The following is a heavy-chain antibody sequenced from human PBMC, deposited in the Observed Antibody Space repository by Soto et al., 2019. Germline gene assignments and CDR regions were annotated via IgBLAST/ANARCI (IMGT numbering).Heavy chain of an antibody. CDR3: AKDRGMKYGDYPHYYGMDV. D-gene: IGHD4-17*01. CDR2: ISYDGSNK. Sequence: QVQLVESGGGVVQPGRSLRLSCAASGFTFSSYGMHWVRQAPGKGLEWVAVISYDGSNKYYADSVKGRFTISRDNSKNTLYLQMNSLRAEDTAVYYCAKDRGMKYGDYPHYYGMDVWGQGTTVTVSS. CDR1: GFTFSSYG. V-gene: IGHV3-30*18. J-gene: IGHJ6*02.